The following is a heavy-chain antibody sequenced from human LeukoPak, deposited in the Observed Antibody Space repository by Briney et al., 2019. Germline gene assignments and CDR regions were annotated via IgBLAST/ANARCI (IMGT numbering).Heavy chain of an antibody. CDR2: VNYSGST. J-gene: IGHJ4*02. V-gene: IGHV4-59*01. CDR1: GASITSYY. CDR3: ARDLRAAY. D-gene: IGHD3-16*01. Sequence: PSETLSLTCTVSGASITSYYWTWIRQPPGKGLEWIGYVNYSGSTNYNPSLKSRVTISVDTSKNQFSLKLSSVTTADTAVYYCARDLRAAYWGQGTLVTVSS.